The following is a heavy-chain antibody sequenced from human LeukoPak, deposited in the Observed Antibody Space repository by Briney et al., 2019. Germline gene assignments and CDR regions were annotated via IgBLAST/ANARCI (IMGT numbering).Heavy chain of an antibody. CDR1: GGSINSGSYF. D-gene: IGHD2-2*01. Sequence: SETLSLTCTVSGGSINSGSYFWSWIRQPAGKGLEWIGRIYASESTNYNPSLKSRVTISVDTSKNQFSLKLSSVTAADTAVYYCAKDMEGYCSRTSCYPSFLDYWGQGTLVTVSS. V-gene: IGHV4-61*02. CDR3: AKDMEGYCSRTSCYPSFLDY. CDR2: IYASEST. J-gene: IGHJ4*02.